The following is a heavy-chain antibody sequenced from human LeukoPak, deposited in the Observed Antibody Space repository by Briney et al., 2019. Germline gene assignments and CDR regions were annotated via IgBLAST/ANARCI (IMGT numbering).Heavy chain of an antibody. J-gene: IGHJ6*02. CDR2: IIPIFGIA. Sequence: SVKVSCKASGGTFSSYAIGWVRQAPGQGLGWMGRIIPIFGIANYAQKFQGRVTITADKSTSTAYMELSSLRSEDTAVYYCARERYPILDYYYYGMDVWGQGTTVTVSS. CDR1: GGTFSSYA. V-gene: IGHV1-69*04. D-gene: IGHD1-14*01. CDR3: ARERYPILDYYYYGMDV.